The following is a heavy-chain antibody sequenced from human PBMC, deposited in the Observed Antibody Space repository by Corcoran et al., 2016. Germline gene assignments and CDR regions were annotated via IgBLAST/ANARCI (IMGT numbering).Heavy chain of an antibody. Sequence: QVQLVESGGGVVQPGRSLRLSCAASGFTFSSYGMHWVRQDPGKGLEWVAVIWYDGSNKYYADSVKGRFTISRDNSKNTRYLQMNSLRAEDTAVYYWARDGNSSSWYRPYYYYGMDVWGQGTTVTVSS. J-gene: IGHJ6*02. CDR1: GFTFSSYG. D-gene: IGHD6-13*01. CDR2: IWYDGSNK. V-gene: IGHV3-33*01. CDR3: ARDGNSSSWYRPYYYYGMDV.